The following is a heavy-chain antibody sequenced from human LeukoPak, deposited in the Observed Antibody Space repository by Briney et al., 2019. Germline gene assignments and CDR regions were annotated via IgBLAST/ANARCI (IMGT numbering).Heavy chain of an antibody. D-gene: IGHD6-19*01. V-gene: IGHV3-7*03. CDR3: AIHHLQGSGPLTIAGGGFFGY. CDR2: IKKDGSEK. CDR1: GFTFSSHW. Sequence: GGSLRLSCAASGFTFSSHWMSWVRQAPGKGLEWVANIKKDGSEKYYVDAVKGRFTISRDNAKTSLYLQMNSLRAEDTAVYYCAIHHLQGSGPLTIAGGGFFGYWGQGTLVTVSS. J-gene: IGHJ4*02.